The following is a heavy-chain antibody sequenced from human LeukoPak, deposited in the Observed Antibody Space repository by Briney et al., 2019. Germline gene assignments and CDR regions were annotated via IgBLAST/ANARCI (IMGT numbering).Heavy chain of an antibody. J-gene: IGHJ4*02. Sequence: SETLSLTCTVSGGSISSSSYYWGWIRQPPGKGLEWLGSIYYSGSTYYNPSLKSRVTISVDTSKNQFSLKLSSVTAADTAVYYCARPRGWANGPFDYWGQGTLVTVSS. D-gene: IGHD6-19*01. CDR1: GGSISSSSYY. V-gene: IGHV4-39*07. CDR2: IYYSGST. CDR3: ARPRGWANGPFDY.